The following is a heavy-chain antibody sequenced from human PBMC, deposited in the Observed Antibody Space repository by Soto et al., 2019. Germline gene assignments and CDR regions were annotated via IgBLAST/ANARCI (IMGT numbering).Heavy chain of an antibody. J-gene: IGHJ5*02. CDR2: VYGVGTS. V-gene: IGHV4-30-4*08. CDR1: GDSIRSVGYY. D-gene: IGHD6-25*01. Sequence: QIQLQESGPGLVKPSETLSLTCSVSGDSIRSVGYYWTWIRQPPGKGLEWLGDVYGVGTSRYNASLRSRLYISAGPSNNAISLTLTSVTATDTAVYFCGRGVSSGWNPTRVDPWGHG. CDR3: GRGVSSGWNPTRVDP.